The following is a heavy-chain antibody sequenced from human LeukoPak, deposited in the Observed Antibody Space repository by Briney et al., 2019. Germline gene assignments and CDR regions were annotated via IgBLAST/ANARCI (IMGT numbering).Heavy chain of an antibody. CDR1: GYTFTSYD. V-gene: IGHV1-8*01. J-gene: IGHJ4*02. Sequence: RASVKVSCKASGYTFTSYDINWVRQATGQGLEWMGWMNPNSGNTGYAQKFQGGVTMTRNTSISTAYMELSSLRSEDTAVYYCASFDEYSSSSGLGYWGQGTLVTVSS. CDR3: ASFDEYSSSSGLGY. D-gene: IGHD6-6*01. CDR2: MNPNSGNT.